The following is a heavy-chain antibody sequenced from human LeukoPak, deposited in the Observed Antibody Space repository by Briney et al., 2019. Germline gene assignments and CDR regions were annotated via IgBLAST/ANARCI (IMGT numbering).Heavy chain of an antibody. D-gene: IGHD3-22*01. Sequence: SETLSFTCTVSGGSISSYYWSWIRQPPGKGLEWIGYIYYSGSTNYNPSLKSRVTISVDTSKNQFSLKLSSVTAADTAVYYCASSSGIVVVPFDYWGQGTLVTVSS. J-gene: IGHJ4*02. CDR2: IYYSGST. V-gene: IGHV4-59*01. CDR3: ASSSGIVVVPFDY. CDR1: GGSISSYY.